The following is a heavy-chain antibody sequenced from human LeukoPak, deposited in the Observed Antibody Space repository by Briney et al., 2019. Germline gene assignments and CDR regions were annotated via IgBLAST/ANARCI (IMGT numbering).Heavy chain of an antibody. CDR3: AREPSLDGMDV. Sequence: PSETLSLTCTVSGGSISIGGYYWSWIRQHPGKGLEWIGYIYYSGSTYYNPSLKSRVTISVDTSKNQFSLKLSSVTAADTAVYYCAREPSLDGMDVWGQGTTVTVSS. J-gene: IGHJ6*02. V-gene: IGHV4-31*03. CDR2: IYYSGST. CDR1: GGSISIGGYY.